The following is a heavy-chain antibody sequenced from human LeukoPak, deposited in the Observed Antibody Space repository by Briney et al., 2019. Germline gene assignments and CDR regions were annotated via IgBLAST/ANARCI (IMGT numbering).Heavy chain of an antibody. Sequence: GGSLRLSCAASGFTFSDYSMNWVRQAPGKGLEWVASVNTVSSYIYYADSMRGRFTISRDNAKNSLFLQMNSLRAEDTAVYYCARLRRNSDRSDFFYYYDHWGQGTLVAVSS. D-gene: IGHD3-22*01. CDR3: ARLRRNSDRSDFFYYYDH. CDR2: VNTVSSYI. CDR1: GFTFSDYS. V-gene: IGHV3-21*01. J-gene: IGHJ4*02.